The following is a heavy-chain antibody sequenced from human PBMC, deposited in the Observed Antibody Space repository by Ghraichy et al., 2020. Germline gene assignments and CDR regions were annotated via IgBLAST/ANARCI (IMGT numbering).Heavy chain of an antibody. CDR2: IYYSGSS. J-gene: IGHJ4*02. V-gene: IGHV4-61*01. CDR3: ARYNLMTTVSRFDY. CDR1: GASVSSGLYY. Sequence: SQTLSLTCTVSGASVSSGLYYWSWVRQPPGKGLEWIGYIYYSGSSTYNPSLTSRVTISVDTSKNQFSLKLISVTAADTAVFYCARYNLMTTVSRFDYWGQGALVTVSS. D-gene: IGHD4-17*01.